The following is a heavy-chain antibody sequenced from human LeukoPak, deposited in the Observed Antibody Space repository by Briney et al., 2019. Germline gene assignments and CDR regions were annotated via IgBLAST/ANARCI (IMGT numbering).Heavy chain of an antibody. J-gene: IGHJ4*02. CDR3: ARERGQKYSGYDEEFDY. Sequence: ASVKVSCKASGYTFTCYYMHWVRQAPGQGLEWMGWINPNSGGTNYAQKLQGRVTMTTDTSTSTAYMELRSLRSDDTAVYYCARERGQKYSGYDEEFDYWGQGTLVTVSS. CDR2: INPNSGGT. CDR1: GYTFTCYY. D-gene: IGHD5-12*01. V-gene: IGHV1-2*02.